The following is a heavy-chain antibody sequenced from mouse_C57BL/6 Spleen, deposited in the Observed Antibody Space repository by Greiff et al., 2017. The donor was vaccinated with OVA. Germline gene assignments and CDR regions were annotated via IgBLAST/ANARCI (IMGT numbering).Heavy chain of an antibody. J-gene: IGHJ4*01. V-gene: IGHV5-17*01. CDR2: ISSGSSTI. D-gene: IGHD2-4*01. Sequence: EVKLMESGGGLVKPGGSLKLSCAASGFTFSDYGMHWVRQAPEKGLEWVAYISSGSSTIYYADTVKGRFTISRDNAKNTLFLQMTSLRSEDTAMYYCARRDYDAGYAMDYWGQGTSVTVSS. CDR3: ARRDYDAGYAMDY. CDR1: GFTFSDYG.